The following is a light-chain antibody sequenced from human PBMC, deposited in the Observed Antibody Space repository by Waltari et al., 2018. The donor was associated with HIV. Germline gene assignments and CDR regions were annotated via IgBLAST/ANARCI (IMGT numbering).Light chain of an antibody. J-gene: IGKJ3*01. CDR3: QQRSNWPPFT. V-gene: IGKV3-11*01. Sequence: IVLTQSPATLSLSTGERATLSCRASQSVSSYLAWYQQKPGQAPRLLIYDASTRATGIPARFSCSGSGTDFTLTISSLEPEDFAVYYCQQRSNWPPFTFGPGTKVDIK. CDR2: DAS. CDR1: QSVSSY.